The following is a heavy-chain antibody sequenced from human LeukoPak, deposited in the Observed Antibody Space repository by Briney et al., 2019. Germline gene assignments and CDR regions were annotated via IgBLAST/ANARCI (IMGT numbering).Heavy chain of an antibody. CDR1: GFTFKSYT. V-gene: IGHV3-64*01. CDR3: ARDPDFGSD. Sequence: PGGSLRLSCAASGFTFKSYTMHWVRQAPGKGLEYVSSISSNGGTTYYANSVKGRFTISRDNSKKTLYLQMGSLRAEDMAVYYCARDPDFGSDWGQGTLVTVSS. CDR2: ISSNGGTT. D-gene: IGHD3-10*01. J-gene: IGHJ4*02.